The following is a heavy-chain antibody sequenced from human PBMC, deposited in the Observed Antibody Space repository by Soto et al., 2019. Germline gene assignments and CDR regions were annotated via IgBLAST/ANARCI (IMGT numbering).Heavy chain of an antibody. Sequence: QVQLVESGGGVVQPGRSPRLSCAASGFTFSSYAMHWVRQAPGKGLEWVAVISYDGSNKYYADSVKGRFTISRDNSKNTLYLQMNSLRAEDTAVYYCASPKGKYQLLPLDVWGQGTTVTVSS. V-gene: IGHV3-30-3*01. J-gene: IGHJ6*02. CDR2: ISYDGSNK. CDR1: GFTFSSYA. CDR3: ASPKGKYQLLPLDV. D-gene: IGHD2-2*01.